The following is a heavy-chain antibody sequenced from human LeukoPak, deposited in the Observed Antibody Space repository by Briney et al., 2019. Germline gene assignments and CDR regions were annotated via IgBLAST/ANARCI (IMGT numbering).Heavy chain of an antibody. CDR1: GYTFTNYY. V-gene: IGHV1-46*01. Sequence: ASVKVSCKASGYTFTNYYMHWVRQAPGQGLEWMGIINPSGGSTTYAQKFQGRVTMTRDTSTSTVYMELSSLKSEDTAVYYCARDPSTNYYYYYYMDVWDKGTTVTVSS. J-gene: IGHJ6*03. CDR2: INPSGGST. CDR3: ARDPSTNYYYYYYMDV.